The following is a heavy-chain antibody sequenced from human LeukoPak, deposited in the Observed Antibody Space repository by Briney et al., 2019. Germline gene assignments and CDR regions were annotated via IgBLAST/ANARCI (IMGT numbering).Heavy chain of an antibody. D-gene: IGHD6-13*01. J-gene: IGHJ4*02. CDR2: ISYDGSNK. CDR3: AKAGEQQLRPEKENHYFDY. Sequence: PGGSLRLSCAASGFTFSSYGMHWVRQAPGKGLEWVAVISYDGSNKYYADSVKGRFTISRDNSKNTLYLQMNSLRAEDTAVYYCAKAGEQQLRPEKENHYFDYWGQGTLVTVSS. V-gene: IGHV3-30*18. CDR1: GFTFSSYG.